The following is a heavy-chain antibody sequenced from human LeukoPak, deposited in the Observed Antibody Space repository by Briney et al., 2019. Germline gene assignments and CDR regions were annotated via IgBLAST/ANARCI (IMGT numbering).Heavy chain of an antibody. CDR3: AKGPVRGSYRYGYFDY. Sequence: GGSLRLSCAASGFTFDDYTMHWVRQAPGKGLEWVSLISWDGGSTYYADSVKGRFTISRDNSKNSLYLQMNSLRAEDTALYYCAKGPVRGSYRYGYFDYWGQGTLVTVSS. CDR1: GFTFDDYT. J-gene: IGHJ4*02. D-gene: IGHD3-16*02. CDR2: ISWDGGST. V-gene: IGHV3-43D*03.